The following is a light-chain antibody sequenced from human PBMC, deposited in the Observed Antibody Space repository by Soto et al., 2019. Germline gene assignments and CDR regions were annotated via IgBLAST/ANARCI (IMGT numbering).Light chain of an antibody. V-gene: IGKV4-1*01. J-gene: IGKJ1*01. Sequence: IVMTQSPDCLAVSLGERATINCKSSQSVLYSSNNKNYLAWYQQKPGQPPKLLIYWASTREFGVPDRFSGSGSGTDFTLTISSLQAEDVAVYYCQQYHSTPVTFGQGTKVDIK. CDR2: WAS. CDR1: QSVLYSSNNKNY. CDR3: QQYHSTPVT.